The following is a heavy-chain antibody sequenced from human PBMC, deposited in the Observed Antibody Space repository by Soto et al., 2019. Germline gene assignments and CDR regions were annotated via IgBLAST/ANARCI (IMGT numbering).Heavy chain of an antibody. CDR3: ARAPVVPAAFGHYYYYYYMDV. Sequence: EASVKVSCKASGYTFTSYGISWVRQAPGQGLEWMGWISAYNGNTNYAQKLQGRVTMTTDTSTSTAYMELRGLRSDDTAVYYCARAPVVPAAFGHYYYYYYMDVWGKGTTVTV. CDR2: ISAYNGNT. CDR1: GYTFTSYG. V-gene: IGHV1-18*01. J-gene: IGHJ6*03. D-gene: IGHD2-2*01.